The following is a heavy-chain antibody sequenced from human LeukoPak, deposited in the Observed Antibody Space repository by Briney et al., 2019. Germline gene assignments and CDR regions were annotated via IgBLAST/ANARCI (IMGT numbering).Heavy chain of an antibody. CDR2: IYYSGST. CDR1: GGSISSSSYY. D-gene: IGHD3-9*01. V-gene: IGHV4-39*01. CDR3: ARRSYDILTGGLDAFDI. J-gene: IGHJ3*02. Sequence: PSETLSLTCTVSGGSISSSSYYWGWIRQPPGKGLEWIGSIYYSGSTYYNPSLKSRVTISVDTSKNQFSLKLSSVTAADTAVYYCARRSYDILTGGLDAFDIWGQGTMVTVSS.